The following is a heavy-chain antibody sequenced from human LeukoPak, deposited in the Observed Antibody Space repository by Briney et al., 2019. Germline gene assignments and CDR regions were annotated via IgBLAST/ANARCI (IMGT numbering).Heavy chain of an antibody. J-gene: IGHJ4*02. CDR3: VRDRTYYDSSGYPGDY. V-gene: IGHV1-2*02. CDR2: INPNSGGT. CDR1: GYTFTGYY. Sequence: GASVKVSCKASGYTFTGYYMHWVRQAPGQGLEWMGWINPNSGGTNYAQKFQGRVTMTRDTSISTAYMELSRLGSDDTAVYYCVRDRTYYDSSGYPGDYWGQGTLVTVSS. D-gene: IGHD3-22*01.